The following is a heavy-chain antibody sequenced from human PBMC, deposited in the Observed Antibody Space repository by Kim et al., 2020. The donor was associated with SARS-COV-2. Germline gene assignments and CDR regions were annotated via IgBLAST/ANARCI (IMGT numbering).Heavy chain of an antibody. D-gene: IGHD6-25*01. J-gene: IGHJ3*02. V-gene: IGHV1-46*01. CDR3: ARGDEDAADAFDI. Sequence: YPQKFQARVTLTRDTSTSTVYMELSRLRSEDTAVYYCARGDEDAADAFDIWGQGTMVTVSS.